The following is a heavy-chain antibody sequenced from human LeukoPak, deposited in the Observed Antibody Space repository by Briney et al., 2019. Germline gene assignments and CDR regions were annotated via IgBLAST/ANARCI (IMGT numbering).Heavy chain of an antibody. CDR1: GFTFDDYA. D-gene: IGHD3-16*02. Sequence: PGGSLRLSCAASGFTFDDYAMHWVRQAPGKGLEWVSGISWNSGSIGYADSVKGRFTISRDNAKNSLYLQMNSLRAEDTALYYCTKDISRLGELSLTTFDYWGQGTLVTVSS. V-gene: IGHV3-9*01. CDR2: ISWNSGSI. CDR3: TKDISRLGELSLTTFDY. J-gene: IGHJ4*02.